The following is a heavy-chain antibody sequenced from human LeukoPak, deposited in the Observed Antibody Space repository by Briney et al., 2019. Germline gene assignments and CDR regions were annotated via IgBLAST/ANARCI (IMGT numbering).Heavy chain of an antibody. V-gene: IGHV3-30*02. CDR1: GFIFTSYG. D-gene: IGHD6-13*01. CDR2: IRYDGSNK. Sequence: GGSLRLSCAASGFIFTSYGMHWVRQAPGEGLEWVAFIRYDGSNKYYADSVKGRFTISRDNSKNTLYLQMNSLRAEDTAVYYCARDEGIAAAPLDYWGQGTLVTVSS. CDR3: ARDEGIAAAPLDY. J-gene: IGHJ4*02.